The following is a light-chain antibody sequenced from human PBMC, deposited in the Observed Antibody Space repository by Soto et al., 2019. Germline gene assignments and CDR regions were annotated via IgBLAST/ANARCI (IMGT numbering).Light chain of an antibody. CDR3: QHYVERSPIT. CDR2: GAS. Sequence: EIVMTQYPHSLSVSPGERVTLSCRASQSVSSSLAWYQQYPGQAPRLLIYGASTRATGIPDRFSGSGSGTDFTLTISRLEPEDFALYYCQHYVERSPITFGQGTRLEIK. V-gene: IGKV3-20*01. CDR1: QSVSSS. J-gene: IGKJ5*01.